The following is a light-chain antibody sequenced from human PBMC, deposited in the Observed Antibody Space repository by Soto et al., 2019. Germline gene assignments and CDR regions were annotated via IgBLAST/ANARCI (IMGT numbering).Light chain of an antibody. CDR1: QSVSSH. Sequence: EIVMTQSLATLSVSPGDRATLSCRASQSVSSHLAWYQQRPGQAPRLLIHDASNRAPGIPGRFSGSGSGTDFTLTISSLEPEDFAVYYCQQRSKWPLTFGPGTKVDIK. CDR3: QQRSKWPLT. V-gene: IGKV3-11*01. CDR2: DAS. J-gene: IGKJ3*01.